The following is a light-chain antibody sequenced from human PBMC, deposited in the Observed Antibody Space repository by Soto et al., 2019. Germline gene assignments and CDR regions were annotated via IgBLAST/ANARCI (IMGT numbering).Light chain of an antibody. CDR1: NSNIGINT. V-gene: IGLV1-44*01. CDR2: NNN. Sequence: QSVLTQPPSASETPGQRVTISCSGSNSNIGINTVNWYQHLPGTAPKLLIYNNNQRPSGVPDRFSGSKSGTSASLAISGLQSEDEADYYCAAWDDSLNGLYVFGTGTKLTVL. CDR3: AAWDDSLNGLYV. J-gene: IGLJ1*01.